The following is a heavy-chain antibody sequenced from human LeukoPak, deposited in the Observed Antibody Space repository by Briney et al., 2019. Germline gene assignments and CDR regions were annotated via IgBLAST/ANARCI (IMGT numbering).Heavy chain of an antibody. CDR2: IIPISDIT. D-gene: IGHD4-17*01. CDR1: GDTFSSYA. Sequence: SVKVSCKASGDTFSSYAISWVRQAPGQGLEWMGRIIPISDITNYAQKFQGRVTITADKSTSTAYMELSRLRSEDTAVYYCARGDGDYLYNWFDPWGQGTLVTVSS. V-gene: IGHV1-69*04. CDR3: ARGDGDYLYNWFDP. J-gene: IGHJ5*02.